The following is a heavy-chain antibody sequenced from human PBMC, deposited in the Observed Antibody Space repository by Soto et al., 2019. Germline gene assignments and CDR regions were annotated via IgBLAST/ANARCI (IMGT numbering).Heavy chain of an antibody. CDR2: IYYSGST. V-gene: IGHV4-39*01. J-gene: IGHJ5*02. CDR1: GGSISSSSYY. CDR3: ARAPYRGAQQGGFDP. D-gene: IGHD3-10*01. Sequence: SETLSLTCTVSGGSISSSSYYWGWIRQPPGKGLEWIGSIYYSGSTYYNPSLQSRVTISVDTSKNQFSLKLSSVTAADTAVYYCARAPYRGAQQGGFDPWGQGTLVTVSS.